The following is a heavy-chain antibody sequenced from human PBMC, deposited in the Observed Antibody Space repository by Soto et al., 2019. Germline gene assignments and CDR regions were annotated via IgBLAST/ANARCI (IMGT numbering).Heavy chain of an antibody. V-gene: IGHV1-2*02. CDR1: GYTFTGYY. Sequence: ASVKVSCKASGYTFTGYYMHWVRQAPGQGLEWMGWIYPNSGGTNYAQKFQGRVTMTRDTSITTAYLELSRLRSDDTAVYYCARGGRRLRLPMYGLDVWGQGTTVTVSS. J-gene: IGHJ6*02. CDR3: ARGGRRLRLPMYGLDV. D-gene: IGHD4-17*01. CDR2: IYPNSGGT.